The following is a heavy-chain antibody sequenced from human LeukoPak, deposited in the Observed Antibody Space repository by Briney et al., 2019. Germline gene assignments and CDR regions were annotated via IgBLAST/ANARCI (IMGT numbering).Heavy chain of an antibody. Sequence: PGGSLRLSCAASGFTFSSYWMSWVRQAPGKGLEWVANIKQDGSEKYYVDSVKGRFTISRDNAKNSLYLQMSSLRAEDTAVYYCTTDLGTSSGWSGSYFDYWGQGTLVAVSS. J-gene: IGHJ4*02. CDR2: IKQDGSEK. V-gene: IGHV3-7*01. D-gene: IGHD6-19*01. CDR1: GFTFSSYW. CDR3: TTDLGTSSGWSGSYFDY.